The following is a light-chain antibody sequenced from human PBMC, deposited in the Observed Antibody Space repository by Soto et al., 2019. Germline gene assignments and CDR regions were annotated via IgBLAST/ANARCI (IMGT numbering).Light chain of an antibody. Sequence: EVVLTQSPATLSVSPGDRATLSCRASQSVSSNLAWYQQKPGQAPRLLIYDASNRATGIPVRFSGSGSGTEFTLTISSLQSEDFAVYYCHQYDDGPYTFGQGTKVDIK. J-gene: IGKJ2*01. V-gene: IGKV3D-15*01. CDR2: DAS. CDR1: QSVSSN. CDR3: HQYDDGPYT.